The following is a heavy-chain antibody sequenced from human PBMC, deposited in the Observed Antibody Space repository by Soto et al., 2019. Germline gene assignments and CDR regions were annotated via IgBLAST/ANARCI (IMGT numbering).Heavy chain of an antibody. CDR3: ARHSRKNIHSSSYYYYGMDV. Sequence: SETLSLTCTVSGGSISSYYWSWIRQPPGKGLEWIGYIYYSGSTNYNPSLKGRVTISVDTSKNQFSLKLSSVTAADTAVYYCARHSRKNIHSSSYYYYGMDVWGQGTTVTVSS. J-gene: IGHJ6*02. CDR1: GGSISSYY. CDR2: IYYSGST. D-gene: IGHD6-13*01. V-gene: IGHV4-59*08.